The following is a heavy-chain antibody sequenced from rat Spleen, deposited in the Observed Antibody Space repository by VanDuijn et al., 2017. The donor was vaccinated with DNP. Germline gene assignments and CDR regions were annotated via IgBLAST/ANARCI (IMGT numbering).Heavy chain of an antibody. V-gene: IGHV5-7*01. Sequence: EVQLVESGGDLVQPGRSLKLSCAAAGVTFGDFNMAWVRQLPERGLEWVATILYDGSVTYYGDPVKGRFTISRDNEKSTLYLQMDSLRSEDTATYYCTKPASYGGFWFAHWGQGTLVTVSS. D-gene: IGHD1-11*01. CDR1: GVTFGDFN. CDR2: ILYDGSVT. CDR3: TKPASYGGFWFAH. J-gene: IGHJ3*01.